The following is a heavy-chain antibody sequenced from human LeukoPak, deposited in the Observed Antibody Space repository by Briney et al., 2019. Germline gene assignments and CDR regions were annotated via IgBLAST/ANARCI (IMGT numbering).Heavy chain of an antibody. CDR1: GGSISSYY. Sequence: SETLSLTCTVSGGSISSYYWSWIRQPPGKGLEWIGYIYYSGSTNYNPSLKSRVTISVDTSKNQFSLKLSSVTAADTAVYYCARVYYSSSYDYWYFDLWGRGTLVTVSS. J-gene: IGHJ2*01. V-gene: IGHV4-59*01. D-gene: IGHD6-13*01. CDR3: ARVYYSSSYDYWYFDL. CDR2: IYYSGST.